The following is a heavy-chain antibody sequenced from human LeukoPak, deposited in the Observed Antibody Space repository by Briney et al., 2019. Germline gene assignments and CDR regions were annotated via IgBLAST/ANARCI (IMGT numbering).Heavy chain of an antibody. CDR3: AKEAYCSSTSCYNPPVYNWFDP. J-gene: IGHJ5*02. CDR2: IWYDGSKK. CDR1: GFTFSSYG. Sequence: GGSLRLSSAASGFTFSSYGMHRVRQAPGKGLEWVAVIWYDGSKKYYADSVKGRFTISRDHSKNTLYLQMSSLRAEDTAVYYCAKEAYCSSTSCYNPPVYNWFDPWGQGTLVTVSS. D-gene: IGHD2-2*02. V-gene: IGHV3-33*06.